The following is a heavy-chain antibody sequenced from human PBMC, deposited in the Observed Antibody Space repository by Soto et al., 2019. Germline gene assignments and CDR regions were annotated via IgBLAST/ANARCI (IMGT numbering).Heavy chain of an antibody. Sequence: QVQLVQSGAEVKKPGSSVKVSCKASGGTFSSDSFSWVRQAPGQGLEWMGGIIPMFDTPIYAQKFQDRVTXXAXXSTGTAYMQLSSLGSGDTAVYYCARSGGLDRDFNYWGQGSLVTVSS. CDR1: GGTFSSDS. CDR2: IIPMFDTP. J-gene: IGHJ4*02. D-gene: IGHD2-15*01. CDR3: ARSGGLDRDFNY. V-gene: IGHV1-69*12.